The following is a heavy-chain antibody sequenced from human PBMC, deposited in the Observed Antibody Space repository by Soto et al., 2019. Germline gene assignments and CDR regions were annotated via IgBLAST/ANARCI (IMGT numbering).Heavy chain of an antibody. CDR2: ISHSGST. CDR1: GGSVSNYGYF. J-gene: IGHJ4*02. V-gene: IGHV4-30-2*01. D-gene: IGHD3-22*01. CDR3: ARGLSTGPGSAYSLDN. Sequence: PSETLSLTCTVSGGSVSNYGYFWGRHPPATGKGLGGIGYISHSGSTHYNPSLRSRATMSLDRSKNQFSLKLTSATAADTAVYYCARGLSTGPGSAYSLDNWGPGPLVTVSS.